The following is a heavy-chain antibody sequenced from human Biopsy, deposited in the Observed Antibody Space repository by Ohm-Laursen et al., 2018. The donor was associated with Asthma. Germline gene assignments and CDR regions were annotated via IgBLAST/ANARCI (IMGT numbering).Heavy chain of an antibody. V-gene: IGHV1-46*01. CDR2: IKRSDDST. D-gene: IGHD1-20*01. CDR1: GYSFTSYH. CDR3: ARDYNWSPGDY. Sequence: GSSVKVSCKVSGYSFTSYHMHWVRQAPGQGLEWIGLIKRSDDSTFYAQKFQGRVTMTWDTSTSTVYMELSTLRSEDTAMYYCARDYNWSPGDYWGQGTMVTVSS. J-gene: IGHJ4*02.